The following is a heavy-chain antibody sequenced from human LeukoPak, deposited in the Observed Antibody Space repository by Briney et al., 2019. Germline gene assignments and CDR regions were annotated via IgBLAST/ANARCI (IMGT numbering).Heavy chain of an antibody. CDR1: EYPFNEYY. J-gene: IGHJ4*02. Sequence: ATMKVSFMASEYPFNEYYIHWVRQAPGKGPEWMGWINPYSGGTDSAQKFQGRVTMTRDTSISTAYMELSRLTSDDTAVYYCARDTHGDYGRSNYFDYWGQGTLATVSS. CDR2: INPYSGGT. V-gene: IGHV1-2*02. CDR3: ARDTHGDYGRSNYFDY. D-gene: IGHD4-17*01.